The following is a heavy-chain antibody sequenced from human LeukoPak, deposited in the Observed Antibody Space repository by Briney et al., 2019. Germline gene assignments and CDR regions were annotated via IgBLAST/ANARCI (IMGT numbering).Heavy chain of an antibody. Sequence: WVRQPPGKGLEWIGYIYYSGSTYYNPSLKSRVTISVDTSKNQFSLKLSSVTAADTAVYYCARAAIRITIFGVVMDLFDPWGQGTLVTVSS. D-gene: IGHD3-3*01. J-gene: IGHJ5*02. CDR3: ARAAIRITIFGVVMDLFDP. CDR2: IYYSGST. V-gene: IGHV4-30-4*08.